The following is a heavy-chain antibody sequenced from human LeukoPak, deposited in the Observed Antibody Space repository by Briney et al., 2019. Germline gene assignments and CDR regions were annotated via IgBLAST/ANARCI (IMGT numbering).Heavy chain of an antibody. CDR3: ARGRQQLLT. D-gene: IGHD6-13*01. Sequence: SETLSLTCAVYGGSFSGYYWSWIRQPPGKGLEWIGEINHSGSTNYNPSLKSRVTISVDTSKNQFSLKLSSVTAADTAVYYFARGRQQLLTWGQGTLVTVSS. CDR1: GGSFSGYY. CDR2: INHSGST. V-gene: IGHV4-34*01. J-gene: IGHJ5*02.